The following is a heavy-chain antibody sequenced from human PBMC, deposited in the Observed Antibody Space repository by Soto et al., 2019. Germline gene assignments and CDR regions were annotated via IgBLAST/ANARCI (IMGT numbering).Heavy chain of an antibody. D-gene: IGHD3-10*01. J-gene: IGHJ6*02. V-gene: IGHV6-1*01. CDR2: TYYRSRWYN. CDR1: GDSVSSNSAA. Sequence: SPTLSLTCAISGDSVSSNSAAWSWIRQSPSRGLEWLGRTYYRSRWYNDYTVSVKSRTTINPDTSKNQFSLHLDSVIPEDTAVYYFAGVSSFRCIDVCYPAPPVTVS. CDR3: AGVSSFRCIDV.